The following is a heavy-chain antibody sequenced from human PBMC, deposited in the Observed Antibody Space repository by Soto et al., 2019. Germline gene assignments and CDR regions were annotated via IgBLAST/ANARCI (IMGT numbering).Heavy chain of an antibody. J-gene: IGHJ5*02. V-gene: IGHV4-31*03. D-gene: IGHD3-10*01. CDR2: IYYSGST. CDR1: GGSISSGGYY. CDR3: AVMVRGVIISRGWFDP. Sequence: QVQLQESGPGLVKPSQTLSLTCTVSGGSISSGGYYWSWIRQHPGKGLEWIGYIYYSGSTYYNPSPKGRVTISVDTSKNQFSLKLSSVTAADTAVYYCAVMVRGVIISRGWFDPWGQGTLVTVSS.